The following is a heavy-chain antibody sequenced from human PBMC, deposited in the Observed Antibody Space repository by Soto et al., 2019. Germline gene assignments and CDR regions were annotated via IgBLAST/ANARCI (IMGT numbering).Heavy chain of an antibody. V-gene: IGHV4-34*01. CDR2: INHSGST. CDR3: ARGPTRIMRPYGSASYYLY. Sequence: SETLSLTCAVYGGSFSGYYWSWIRQPPGKGLEWSGEINHSGSTNYNPSLKSRVTISVDTSKNQFSLKLSSVTAADTAVYYCARGPTRIMRPYGSASYYLYCGQGTLVTVSS. CDR1: GGSFSGYY. J-gene: IGHJ4*02. D-gene: IGHD3-10*01.